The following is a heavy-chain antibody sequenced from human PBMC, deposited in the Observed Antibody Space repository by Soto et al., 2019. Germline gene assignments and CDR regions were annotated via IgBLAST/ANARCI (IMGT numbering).Heavy chain of an antibody. D-gene: IGHD1-1*01. CDR1: GGSISSHY. V-gene: IGHV4-59*11. J-gene: IGHJ4*02. Sequence: PSETLSLTCTVSGGSISSHYWSWIRQPPGKGLEWIGYIYNSGRSNYNPSLESRLTISIDTSKNQFSLRLASVTAADTAVYYCARTLPNRQLFDSWSQGTLVTVSS. CDR2: IYNSGRS. CDR3: ARTLPNRQLFDS.